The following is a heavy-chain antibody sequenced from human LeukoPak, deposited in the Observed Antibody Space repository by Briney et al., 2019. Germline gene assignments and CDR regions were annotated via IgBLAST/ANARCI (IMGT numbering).Heavy chain of an antibody. CDR3: ARHSSSPKSGFDY. V-gene: IGHV4-34*01. D-gene: IGHD6-6*01. CDR1: GGSFSGYY. CDR2: INHSGST. J-gene: IGHJ4*02. Sequence: SETLSLTCAVYGGSFSGYYWSWIRQPPGKGLEWIGEINHSGSTNYNPSLKSRVTISVDTSKNQFSLKLSSVTAADTAVYYCARHSSSPKSGFDYWGQGTLVTVSS.